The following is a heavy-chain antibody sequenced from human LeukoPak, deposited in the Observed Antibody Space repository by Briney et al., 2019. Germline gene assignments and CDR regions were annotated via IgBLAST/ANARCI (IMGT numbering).Heavy chain of an antibody. CDR3: ARADIVVGIDY. D-gene: IGHD2-15*01. V-gene: IGHV4-61*05. CDR1: GGSISSSSYY. Sequence: SETLSLTCAVSGGSISSSSYYWGWIRQPPGKGLEWIGYIYYSGSTNYNPSLKSRVTISVDTSKNQFSLKLSSETAADTAVYYCARADIVVGIDYWGQGTLVTVSS. J-gene: IGHJ4*02. CDR2: IYYSGST.